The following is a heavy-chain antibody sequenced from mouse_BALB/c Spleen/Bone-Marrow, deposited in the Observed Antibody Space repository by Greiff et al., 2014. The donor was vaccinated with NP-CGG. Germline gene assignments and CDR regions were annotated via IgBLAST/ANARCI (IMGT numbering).Heavy chain of an antibody. J-gene: IGHJ4*01. CDR2: IWAGGST. CDR3: ARDREYGYYYAMDY. Sequence: LQESGPGLVAPSQSLSITCTVSGFSLTSYGVHWVRQPPGKGLEWLGVIWAGGSTNYNSALMSRLSISKDNSKSQIFLKMNSLQTDDTAMYYCARDREYGYYYAMDYWGQGTSVTVSS. V-gene: IGHV2-9*02. CDR1: GFSLTSYG. D-gene: IGHD2-2*01.